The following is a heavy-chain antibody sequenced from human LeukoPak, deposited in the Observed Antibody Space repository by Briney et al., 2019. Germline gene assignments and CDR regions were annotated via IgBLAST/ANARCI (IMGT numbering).Heavy chain of an antibody. CDR1: GGSFSGYY. Sequence: SETLSLTCAVYGGSFSGYYWSWIRQPPGKGLEWIGEINHSGSTNYNPSLKSRVTISVDTSKNQFSLKLSSVTAADTAVYYCARRNYYDSRAYSIFDYWGQGTLVTVSS. CDR3: ARRNYYDSRAYSIFDY. J-gene: IGHJ4*02. D-gene: IGHD3-22*01. V-gene: IGHV4-34*01. CDR2: INHSGST.